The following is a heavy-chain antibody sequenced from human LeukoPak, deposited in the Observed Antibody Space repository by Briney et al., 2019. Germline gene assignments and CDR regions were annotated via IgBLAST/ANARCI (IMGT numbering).Heavy chain of an antibody. J-gene: IGHJ4*02. CDR1: GYTLTELS. Sequence: GASVKVSCKVSGYTLTELSIHWVRQAPGKGLEWMGGFDPEDAEPLSALKFHGRLTMTEDSSTDTAYMELSSLRSEDTAMYYCATVLLQDYSDVRALDFWGQGTLVTVSS. CDR3: ATVLLQDYSDVRALDF. CDR2: FDPEDAEP. D-gene: IGHD4-17*01. V-gene: IGHV1-24*01.